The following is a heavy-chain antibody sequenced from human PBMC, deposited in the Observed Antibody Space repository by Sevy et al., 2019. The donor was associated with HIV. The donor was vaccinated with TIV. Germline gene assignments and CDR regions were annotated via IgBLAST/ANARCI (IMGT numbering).Heavy chain of an antibody. J-gene: IGHJ4*02. D-gene: IGHD2-8*01. V-gene: IGHV3-23*01. CDR3: AREGCTKSNDY. CDR2: LSFVCGEI. CDR1: GFTFSKYS. Sequence: GGSLRLSCAASGFTFSKYSMSWVRQPPGKGLEWVSTLSFVCGEINYADSVKGRFTISRDNSKSSLYLQMNNLRPEDTAVYYCAREGCTKSNDYWSQGTLVTVSS.